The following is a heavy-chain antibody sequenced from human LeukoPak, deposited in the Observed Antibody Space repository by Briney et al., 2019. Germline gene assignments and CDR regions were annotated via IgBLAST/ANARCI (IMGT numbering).Heavy chain of an antibody. CDR1: GFTFSSYS. D-gene: IGHD6-19*01. CDR2: IGSSSIYI. V-gene: IGHV3-21*01. J-gene: IGHJ4*02. CDR3: ARGHYSSGWYLDY. Sequence: GGSLRLSCAASGFTFSSYSMNWVRQAPGKGLEWVSSIGSSSIYIYYADSVKGRFTISRDNAKNSLYLQMNSLRAEDTAAYYCARGHYSSGWYLDYWGQGALVSVSS.